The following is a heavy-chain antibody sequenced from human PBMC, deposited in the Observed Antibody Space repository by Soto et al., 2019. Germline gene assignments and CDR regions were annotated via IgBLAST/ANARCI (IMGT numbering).Heavy chain of an antibody. J-gene: IGHJ4*02. CDR2: INPNSGGT. CDR3: ARGPRIQLWSKTDYYFDY. Sequence: ASVKVPCKASGYTFTGYYMHWVRQAPGQGLEWMGWINPNSGGTNYAQKFQGWVTMTRDTSISTAYMELSRLRSDDTAVYYCARGPRIQLWSKTDYYFDYWGQGTLVTVSS. D-gene: IGHD5-18*01. CDR1: GYTFTGYY. V-gene: IGHV1-2*04.